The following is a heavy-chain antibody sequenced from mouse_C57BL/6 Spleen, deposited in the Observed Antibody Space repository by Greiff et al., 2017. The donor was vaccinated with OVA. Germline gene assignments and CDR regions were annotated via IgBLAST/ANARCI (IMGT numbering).Heavy chain of an antibody. CDR1: GFTFSSYT. V-gene: IGHV5-9*01. J-gene: IGHJ3*01. CDR3: ARHGGPWFAY. CDR2: ISGGGGNT. Sequence: EVKVVESGGGLVKPGGSLKLSCAASGFTFSSYTMSWVRQTPEKRLEWVATISGGGGNTYYPDSVKGRFPISRDNAKNTLYLQMSSLRSEDTALYYCARHGGPWFAYWGQGTLVTVSA.